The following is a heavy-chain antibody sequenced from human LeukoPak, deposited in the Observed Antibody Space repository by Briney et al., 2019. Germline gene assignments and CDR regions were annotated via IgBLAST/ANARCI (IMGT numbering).Heavy chain of an antibody. D-gene: IGHD3-10*01. J-gene: IGHJ3*02. Sequence: SETLSLTFTGSGGSISRFHWRWIRQPPGKGLEWIGYIYYSGSTNYNPSLKSRVTISVDTSKNQFSLKLSSVTAADTAVYYCARDKGSYYNRDVFHIGGQGTMVTVSS. CDR2: IYYSGST. CDR3: ARDKGSYYNRDVFHI. V-gene: IGHV4-59*01. CDR1: GGSISRFH.